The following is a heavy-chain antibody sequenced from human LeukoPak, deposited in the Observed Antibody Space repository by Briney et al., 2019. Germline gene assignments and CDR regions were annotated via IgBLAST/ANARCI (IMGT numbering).Heavy chain of an antibody. J-gene: IGHJ4*02. CDR2: IKSKTDGGTT. CDR3: TTETAGYSYGLSDY. D-gene: IGHD5-18*01. Sequence: GGSLRLSCAVSGLTLSNVWMNWVRQAQGKGLEWVGRIKSKTDGGTTDYAAPVKGRFTISRDDSKNTLYLQMNSLKTEDTAVYYCTTETAGYSYGLSDYWGQGTLVTVSS. CDR1: GLTLSNVW. V-gene: IGHV3-15*07.